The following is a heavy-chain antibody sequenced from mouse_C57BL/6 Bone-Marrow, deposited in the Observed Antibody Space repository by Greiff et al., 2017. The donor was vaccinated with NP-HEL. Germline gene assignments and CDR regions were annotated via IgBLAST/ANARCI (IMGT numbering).Heavy chain of an antibody. CDR1: GYTFTNYW. CDR3: AATVVRYYFDY. CDR2: IYPGGGYT. D-gene: IGHD1-1*01. V-gene: IGHV1-63*01. J-gene: IGHJ2*01. Sequence: VQLQQSGAELVRPGTSVKMSCKASGYTFTNYWIGWAKQRPGHGLEWIGDIYPGGGYTNYNEKFKGKATLTADKSTSTAYMQFSSLTSEDSAIYYGAATVVRYYFDYWGQGTTLTVSS.